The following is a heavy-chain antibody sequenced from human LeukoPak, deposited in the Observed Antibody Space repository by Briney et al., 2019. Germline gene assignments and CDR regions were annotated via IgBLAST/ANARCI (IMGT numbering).Heavy chain of an antibody. CDR1: GYTFTRYG. CDR3: ARAIGGVIVAAWPFDP. J-gene: IGHJ5*02. V-gene: IGHV1-2*02. CDR2: INPNSGGT. Sequence: GASVKVSCKASGYTFTRYGVNWVRQAPGQGLEWMGWINPNSGGTNYAQKFQGRVTMTRDTSISTAYMELSRLRSDDTAVYYCARAIGGVIVAAWPFDPWGQGTLVTVSS. D-gene: IGHD3-16*02.